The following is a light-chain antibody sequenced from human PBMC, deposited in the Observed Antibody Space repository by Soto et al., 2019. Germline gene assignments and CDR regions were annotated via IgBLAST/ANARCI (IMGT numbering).Light chain of an antibody. J-gene: IGKJ3*01. V-gene: IGKV4-1*01. Sequence: DIVMTQYPDSLAVSLGERATINCKSSQSVLYNSNNKNYFAWYQQKPVQPPKLSISWASTRESGVPDRFSGSGSGTDFTLTISSLQAEDVAIYYCQHYYSTPFTFGPGTKVDIK. CDR1: QSVLYNSNNKNY. CDR3: QHYYSTPFT. CDR2: WAS.